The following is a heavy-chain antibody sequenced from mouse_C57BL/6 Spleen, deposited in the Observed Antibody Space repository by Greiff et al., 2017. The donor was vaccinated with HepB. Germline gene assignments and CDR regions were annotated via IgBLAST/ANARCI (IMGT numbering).Heavy chain of an antibody. CDR3: AREAVPYYFDY. J-gene: IGHJ2*01. CDR1: GYSITSGYY. CDR2: ISYDGSN. V-gene: IGHV3-6*01. Sequence: EVKLQESGPGLVKPSQSLSLTCSVTGYSITSGYYWNWIRQFPGNKLEWMGYISYDGSNNYNPSLKNRISITRDTSKNQFFLKLNSVTTEDTATYYCAREAVPYYFDYWGQGTTLTVSS. D-gene: IGHD1-1*01.